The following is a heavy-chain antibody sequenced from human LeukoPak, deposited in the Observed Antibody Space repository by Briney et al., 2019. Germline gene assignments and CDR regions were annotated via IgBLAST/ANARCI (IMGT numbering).Heavy chain of an antibody. CDR3: ARPPRLRYFDWLPYY. D-gene: IGHD3-9*01. J-gene: IGHJ4*02. CDR1: GYSFTSYW. CDR2: IYPGDSDT. V-gene: IGHV5-51*01. Sequence: GESLKISCKGSGYSFTSYWIGWVRQMPGKGLGWMGIIYPGDSDTRYSPSFQGQVTISADKSISTAYLQWSSLKASDTAMYYCARPPRLRYFDWLPYYWGQGTLVTVSS.